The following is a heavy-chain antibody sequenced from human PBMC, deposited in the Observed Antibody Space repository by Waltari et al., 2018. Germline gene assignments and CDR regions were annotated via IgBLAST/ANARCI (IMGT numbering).Heavy chain of an antibody. CDR2: MNPNSGGT. CDR1: FIGHY. V-gene: IGHV1-2*02. D-gene: IGHD2-15*01. CDR3: ARDGGFDF. J-gene: IGHJ4*02. Sequence: FIGHYMHWVRQAPGQGLEWMGWMNPNSGGTNYAQKFQGRVTMTRDTSTSTAYMELSRITSDDTAIYYCARDGGFDFWGQGSLVTVSS.